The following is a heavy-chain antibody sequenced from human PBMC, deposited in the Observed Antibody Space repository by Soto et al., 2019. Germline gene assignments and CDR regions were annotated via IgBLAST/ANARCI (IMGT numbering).Heavy chain of an antibody. Sequence: PGGSLRLSCAASGFTFSSYAMSWVRQAPGKGLEWVSSISSSSSFRNYADSVKGRFSISRDNDKKLVYLQMDSLRAEDTAVYYCARDPPLSVLVVVATDDFWGQGTLVTVSS. V-gene: IGHV3-21*01. CDR1: GFTFSSYA. CDR2: ISSSSSFR. J-gene: IGHJ4*02. CDR3: ARDPPLSVLVVVATDDF. D-gene: IGHD3-22*01.